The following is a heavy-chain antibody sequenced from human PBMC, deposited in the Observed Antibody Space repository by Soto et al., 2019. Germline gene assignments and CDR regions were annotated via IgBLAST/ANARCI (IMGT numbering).Heavy chain of an antibody. D-gene: IGHD5-18*01. J-gene: IGHJ4*02. CDR2: INWNGGST. Sequence: GGSLRLSCAASGFTFDDYGMSWVRQTPGKGLEWVSGINWNGGSTGYADSVKGRFTISRDSAKNSLYLQMTSLRAEDTALYYCARGGYNYATDYWGQGTLVTVS. CDR1: GFTFDDYG. V-gene: IGHV3-20*04. CDR3: ARGGYNYATDY.